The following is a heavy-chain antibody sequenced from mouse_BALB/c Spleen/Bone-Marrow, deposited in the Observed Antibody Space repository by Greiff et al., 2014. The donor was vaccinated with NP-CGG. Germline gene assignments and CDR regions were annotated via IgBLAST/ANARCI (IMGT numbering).Heavy chain of an antibody. CDR1: GFTFSSYY. J-gene: IGHJ2*01. CDR3: ARHKLSSDY. Sequence: VQLKESGGGLVKLGGSLKLSCAASGFTFSSYYMSWVRQTPERRLELVAAINTNGGSTYYPDTVKGRFTISRDNAKNTLYLQMSSLKSEDTAFYYCARHKLSSDYWGQGTTRTVSS. V-gene: IGHV5-6-2*01. CDR2: INTNGGST.